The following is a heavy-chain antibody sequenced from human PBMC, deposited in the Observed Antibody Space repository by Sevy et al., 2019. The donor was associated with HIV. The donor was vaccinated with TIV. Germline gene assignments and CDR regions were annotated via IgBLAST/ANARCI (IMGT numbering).Heavy chain of an antibody. CDR2: ISYDGSHK. J-gene: IGHJ4*02. D-gene: IGHD6-13*01. CDR3: ARDPGSSWSSFDY. CDR1: GFIFGSYA. V-gene: IGHV3-30-3*01. Sequence: GGPLRLSCAASGFIFGSYAMNWVRQAPGKGLEWVAVISYDGSHKYYADSVKGRFTISRDSSKNTLYLQMHSLRTDDTAVYYCARDPGSSWSSFDYWGQGTLVTVSS.